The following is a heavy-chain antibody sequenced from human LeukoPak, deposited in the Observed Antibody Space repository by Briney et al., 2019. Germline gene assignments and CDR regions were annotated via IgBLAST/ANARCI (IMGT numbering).Heavy chain of an antibody. D-gene: IGHD3-10*01. CDR2: IDPSDSYT. CDR1: GYSFTSYW. CDR3: ARTGWFGELLFSY. J-gene: IGHJ4*02. V-gene: IGHV5-10-1*01. Sequence: GESLKISCKGSGYSFTSYWISWVRQMPGKGLGWMGRIDPSDSYTNYSPSFQGHVTISADKSISTAYLQWSSLKASDTAMYYCARTGWFGELLFSYWGQGTLVTVSS.